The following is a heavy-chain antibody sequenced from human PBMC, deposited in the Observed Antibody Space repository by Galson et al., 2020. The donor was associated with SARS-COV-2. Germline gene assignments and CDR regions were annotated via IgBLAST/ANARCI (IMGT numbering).Heavy chain of an antibody. D-gene: IGHD3-22*01. CDR3: AKAPADTTGYS. V-gene: IGHV3-33*06. J-gene: IGHJ5*02. CDR1: GFTFSNYG. CDR2: IWYDGSNK. Sequence: GESLKISCVASGFTFSNYGMHWVRQAPGKGLEWVAAIWYDGSNKYYGDSVKGRFTISRDNSKNTVYLQMNSLRAEDTAVYFCAKAPADTTGYSWGQGTLVTVSS.